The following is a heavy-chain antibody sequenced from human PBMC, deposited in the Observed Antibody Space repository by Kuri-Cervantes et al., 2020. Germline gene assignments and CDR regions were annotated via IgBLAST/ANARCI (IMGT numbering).Heavy chain of an antibody. CDR3: ARDNYHILTGRWFDP. J-gene: IGHJ5*02. D-gene: IGHD3-9*01. CDR1: GGSISNYY. CDR2: IYISGSP. Sequence: GSLRLSCTVFGGSISNYYWTWIRQPAGQGLEWIGRIYISGSPNYNPSLKSRVTMSVDTSKNQFSLTLNSLTAADTAVYYCARDNYHILTGRWFDPWAREPWSPSPQ. V-gene: IGHV4-4*07.